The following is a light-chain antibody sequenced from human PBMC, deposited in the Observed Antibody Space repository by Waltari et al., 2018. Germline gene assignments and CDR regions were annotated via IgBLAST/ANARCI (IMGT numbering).Light chain of an antibody. Sequence: QSALTHPASVSGSPGQSITISCPGSNRNVRGYNLFPWYQQHPGKAPKLMIYDVSNRPSGVSNRFSGSKSGNTASLTISGLQPEDAADYYCNSYSTSSTFVFGTGTRVTVL. CDR1: NRNVRGYNL. CDR2: DVS. CDR3: NSYSTSSTFV. J-gene: IGLJ1*01. V-gene: IGLV2-14*01.